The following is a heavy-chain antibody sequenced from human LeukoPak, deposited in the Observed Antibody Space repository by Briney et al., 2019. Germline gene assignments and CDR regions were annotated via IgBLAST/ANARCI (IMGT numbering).Heavy chain of an antibody. J-gene: IGHJ2*01. Sequence: ASVKVSRKASGYTFTSYYMHWVRQAPGQGLEWMGIINPSGGSTSYAQKFQGRVTMTRDMSTSTVYMELSSLRSEDTAVYYCARDREYQLQFDLWGRGTLVTVSS. CDR2: INPSGGST. CDR3: ARDREYQLQFDL. CDR1: GYTFTSYY. D-gene: IGHD2-2*01. V-gene: IGHV1-46*01.